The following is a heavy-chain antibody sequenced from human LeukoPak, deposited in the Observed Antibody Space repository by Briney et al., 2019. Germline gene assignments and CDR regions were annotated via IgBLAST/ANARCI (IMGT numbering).Heavy chain of an antibody. CDR2: INHSGST. CDR3: ARQWLVSPLFDY. D-gene: IGHD6-19*01. Sequence: SETLSLTCTVSGGSISSYYWSWIRQPPGKGLEWIGEINHSGSTNYNPSLKSRVTISVDTSKNQLSLKLSSMTAADTAVYYCARQWLVSPLFDYWGQGTLVTVSS. J-gene: IGHJ4*02. V-gene: IGHV4-34*01. CDR1: GGSISSYY.